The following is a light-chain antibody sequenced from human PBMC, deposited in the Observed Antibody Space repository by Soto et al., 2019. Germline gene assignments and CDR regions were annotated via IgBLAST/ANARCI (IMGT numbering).Light chain of an antibody. CDR1: SGHSTYI. Sequence: QTVVTQSSPASASLGSSVKLTCTLSSGHSTYIIAWHQHQPGKAPRFLMRLEESGMYNRGSGIPDRFSGASSGADRYLTISNLQFDDEADYYCETWDRNTRVFGGGTKLTVL. CDR3: ETWDRNTRV. CDR2: LEESGMY. J-gene: IGLJ2*01. V-gene: IGLV4-60*02.